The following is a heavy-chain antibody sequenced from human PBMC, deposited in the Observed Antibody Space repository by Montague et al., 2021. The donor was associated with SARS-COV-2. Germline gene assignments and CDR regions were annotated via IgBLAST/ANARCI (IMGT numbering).Heavy chain of an antibody. CDR2: ISDSGST. CDR3: ARHYSATLPAVY. V-gene: IGHV4-59*08. CDR1: GGSISSFY. Sequence: TLSLTCTVSGGSISSFYWSWFRQPPGKGLEWIGYISDSGSTNYNPSLTSRVTMSVDTSKNQFSLRVNSVTAADTAVYYCARHYSATLPAVYWGQGTLVTVSS. J-gene: IGHJ4*02. D-gene: IGHD2-15*01.